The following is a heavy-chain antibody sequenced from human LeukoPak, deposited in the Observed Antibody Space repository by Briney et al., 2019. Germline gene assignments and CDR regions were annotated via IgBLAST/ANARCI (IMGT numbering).Heavy chain of an antibody. CDR2: INHSGST. Sequence: PSETLSLTCTVSGDSISSYYWSWIRQPPGKGLEWIGEINHSGSTNYNPSLKSRVTISVDTSKNQFSLKLSSVTAADTAVYYCARDGQLSAAEGVDDYWGQGTLVTVSS. CDR1: GDSISSYY. CDR3: ARDGQLSAAEGVDDY. J-gene: IGHJ4*02. V-gene: IGHV4-34*01. D-gene: IGHD6-13*01.